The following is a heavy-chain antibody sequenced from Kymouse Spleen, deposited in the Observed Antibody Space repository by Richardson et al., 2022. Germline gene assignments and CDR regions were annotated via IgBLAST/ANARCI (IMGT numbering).Heavy chain of an antibody. V-gene: IGHV3-33*01. D-gene: IGHD3-9*01. CDR3: ARNPHYDILTGSCYYGMDV. CDR1: GFTFSSYG. CDR2: IWYDGSNK. Sequence: QVQLVESGGGVVQPGRSLRLSCAASGFTFSSYGMHWVRQAPGKGLEWVAVIWYDGSNKYYADSVKGRFTISRDNSKNTLYLQMNSLRAEDTAVYYCARNPHYDILTGSCYYGMDVWGQGTTVTVSS. J-gene: IGHJ6*02.